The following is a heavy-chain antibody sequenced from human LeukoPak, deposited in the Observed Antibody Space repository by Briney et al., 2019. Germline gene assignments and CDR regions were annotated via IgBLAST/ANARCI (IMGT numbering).Heavy chain of an antibody. Sequence: GGSLRLSCAASGFTFSSAWMSWVRQAPGKGLEWVGRIRRKTGGETADYAAPVKGRFTISRDDSKNMLYLQMNSLKTEDTAVYYCTTPADYDFRSGYYVYFDYWGQGSLVTVSS. CDR1: GFTFSSAW. CDR2: IRRKTGGETA. CDR3: TTPADYDFRSGYYVYFDY. D-gene: IGHD3-3*01. V-gene: IGHV3-15*01. J-gene: IGHJ4*02.